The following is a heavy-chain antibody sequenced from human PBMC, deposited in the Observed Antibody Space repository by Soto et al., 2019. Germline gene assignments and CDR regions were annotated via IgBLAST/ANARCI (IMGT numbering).Heavy chain of an antibody. D-gene: IGHD6-19*01. J-gene: IGHJ4*02. V-gene: IGHV4-4*02. CDR2: IYHSGST. Sequence: QVHLQESGPGLIKPSGTLSLTCAVSGGSISSNWWSWVRQPPGKGLEWIGEIYHSGSTNYNPSLMNRVTMSMDKSQNPLSLNLNSVTAAATAVYYCARHIAVSGTRGFDFWGRGTLVTVSS. CDR1: GGSISSNW. CDR3: ARHIAVSGTRGFDF.